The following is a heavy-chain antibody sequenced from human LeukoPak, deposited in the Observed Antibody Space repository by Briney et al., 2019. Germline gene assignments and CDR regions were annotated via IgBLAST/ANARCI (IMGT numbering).Heavy chain of an antibody. J-gene: IGHJ4*02. CDR2: ISAYNGNT. V-gene: IGHV1-18*01. CDR1: DYTFTSYG. Sequence: GASVKVSCKASDYTFTSYGISWVRQAPGQGLEWMGWISAYNGNTNYVQKLQGRVTMTTDTSTSTAYMELRSLRSDDTAVYYCARVNGRRGYSYGNDYWGQGTLVTVSS. D-gene: IGHD5-18*01. CDR3: ARVNGRRGYSYGNDY.